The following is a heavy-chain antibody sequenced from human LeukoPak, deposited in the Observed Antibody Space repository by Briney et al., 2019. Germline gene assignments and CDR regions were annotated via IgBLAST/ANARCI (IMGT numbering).Heavy chain of an antibody. V-gene: IGHV4-39*01. CDR1: GGSISSRSYY. CDR2: IYYSGTT. Sequence: PSETLSLTCTVSGGSISSRSYYWGWIRQPPGKGLEWIGNIYYSGTTYYNPSLKSRVTISVDTSKNQFSLKLSSVTAADTAVYYCARLLGYCSGGSCYYFDHWGQGTLVTVSS. CDR3: ARLLGYCSGGSCYYFDH. D-gene: IGHD2-15*01. J-gene: IGHJ4*02.